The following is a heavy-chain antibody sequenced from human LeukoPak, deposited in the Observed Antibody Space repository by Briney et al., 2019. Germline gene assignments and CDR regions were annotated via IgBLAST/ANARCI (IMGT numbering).Heavy chain of an antibody. CDR3: ASHPTHQLMDV. Sequence: ASVMVSCKASGYTFTSYYMHWVRQAPGQGLEWMGIINPSGGSTSYAQKFQGRVTMTRDTSTSTVYMELSSLRSEDTAVYYCASHPTHQLMDVWGKGTTVTVSS. CDR1: GYTFTSYY. V-gene: IGHV1-46*03. D-gene: IGHD1-1*01. J-gene: IGHJ6*03. CDR2: INPSGGST.